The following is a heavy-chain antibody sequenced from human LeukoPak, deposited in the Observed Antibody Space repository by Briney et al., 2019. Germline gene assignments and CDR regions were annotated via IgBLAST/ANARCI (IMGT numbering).Heavy chain of an antibody. D-gene: IGHD3-22*01. CDR2: ISYDGSNK. J-gene: IGHJ3*02. CDR3: AKIVNYYDSSGYVANFDI. V-gene: IGHV3-30*18. Sequence: PGRSLRLSCAASGFTFSSYGMHWVRQAPGKGLEWVAVISYDGSNKYYADSVKGRFTISRDSSKNTLYLQMNSLRAEDTAVYYCAKIVNYYDSSGYVANFDIWGQGTMVTVSS. CDR1: GFTFSSYG.